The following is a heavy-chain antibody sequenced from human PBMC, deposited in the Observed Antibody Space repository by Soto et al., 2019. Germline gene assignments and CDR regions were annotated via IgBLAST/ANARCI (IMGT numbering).Heavy chain of an antibody. CDR1: GFTFSNYA. V-gene: IGHV3-30-3*01. J-gene: IGHJ6*02. CDR2: ISYDGNNK. Sequence: QVQLVESGGGVVQPGRSLRLSCAASGFTFSNYAMYWVRQAPGKGLEWVAVISYDGNNKYYADSVKGRFTISRDNSKNTVYLQRSSLRAEGTAVYYCARAGCDGGTCYTLVGLRYGMDVWGQGTTVTVSS. CDR3: ARAGCDGGTCYTLVGLRYGMDV. D-gene: IGHD2-15*01.